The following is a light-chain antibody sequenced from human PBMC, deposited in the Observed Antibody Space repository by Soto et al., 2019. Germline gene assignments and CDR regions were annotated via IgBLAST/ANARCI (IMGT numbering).Light chain of an antibody. V-gene: IGLV2-18*02. Sequence: QSALTQPPSVSGSPGQSVTISCTGTSSDVGSYNRVSWYQQPPGTAPKLMIYEVSNRPSGVPDRFAGSKSGNTASLTISGRQAEDEADYYCSSYTSSSTRVFGTGTKLTVL. CDR3: SSYTSSSTRV. CDR2: EVS. CDR1: SSDVGSYNR. J-gene: IGLJ1*01.